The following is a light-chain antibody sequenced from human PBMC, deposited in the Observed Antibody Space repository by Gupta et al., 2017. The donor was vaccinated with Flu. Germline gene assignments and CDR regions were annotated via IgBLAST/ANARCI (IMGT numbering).Light chain of an antibody. V-gene: IGLV1-44*01. J-gene: IGLJ2*01. CDR2: SNN. Sequence: QSVLTQPPSASGTPGQRVSISCSGSSSNIGSNIVNWYQQLPGTAPKLLIYSNNQRPSGVPDRFSGSKSGTSASLAISGLQAEDEADYYCAAWDGSRNGQVFGGGTKLTVL. CDR3: AAWDGSRNGQV. CDR1: SSNIGSNI.